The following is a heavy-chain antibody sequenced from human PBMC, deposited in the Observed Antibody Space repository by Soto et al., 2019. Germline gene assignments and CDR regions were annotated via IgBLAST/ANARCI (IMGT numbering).Heavy chain of an antibody. J-gene: IGHJ4*02. V-gene: IGHV3-23*01. Sequence: LRLSCEASGFTFSSYAMNWVRQAPGKGLEWVSTISATTYYADSVKGRFTISRDNSRNTLYLQMNSLRAEDTAVYYCAKRGSGSWSDFDFWGQGTMVTVYS. CDR1: GFTFSSYA. D-gene: IGHD6-19*01. CDR2: ISATT. CDR3: AKRGSGSWSDFDF.